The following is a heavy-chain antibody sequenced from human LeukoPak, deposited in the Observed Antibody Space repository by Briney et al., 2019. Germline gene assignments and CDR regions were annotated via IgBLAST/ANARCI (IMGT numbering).Heavy chain of an antibody. CDR2: INHSGST. V-gene: IGHV4-34*01. CDR3: ARRSTYYYGSGSYQTTPYNWFDP. J-gene: IGHJ5*02. Sequence: SETLSLTCAVYGGSFRGYYWSWIRQPPGKGLEWIGEINHSGSTNYNPSLKSRVTISVDTSKNQFSLKLSSVTAADTAVYYCARRSTYYYGSGSYQTTPYNWFDPWGQGTLVTVSS. CDR1: GGSFRGYY. D-gene: IGHD3-10*01.